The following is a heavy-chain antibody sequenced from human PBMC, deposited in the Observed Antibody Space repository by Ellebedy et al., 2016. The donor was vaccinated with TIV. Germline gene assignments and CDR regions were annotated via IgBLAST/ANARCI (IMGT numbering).Heavy chain of an antibody. CDR1: GYIFTGYF. D-gene: IGHD1-26*01. CDR3: ARAPIVGGFFDY. Sequence: ASVKVSCKASGYIFTGYFMHWLRQAPGQGLEWMGWINPNSSVTKYAQKFQGRVTMTRDTSISTAYMELSRLRSDDTAFYYCARAPIVGGFFDYWGQGALVTVAS. CDR2: INPNSSVT. V-gene: IGHV1-2*02. J-gene: IGHJ4*02.